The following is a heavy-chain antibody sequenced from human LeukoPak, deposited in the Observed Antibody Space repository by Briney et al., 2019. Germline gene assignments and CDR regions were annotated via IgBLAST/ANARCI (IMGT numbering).Heavy chain of an antibody. CDR2: ISYDGSNK. D-gene: IGHD3-10*01. CDR3: AKSRTASGITMVRGVNDAFDI. Sequence: PGRSLRLSCAASGFSFSRYGMHWVRQAPGKGLEWVAVISYDGSNKYYADSVKGRFTISRDNSKNTLYLQMNSLRAEDTAVYYCAKSRTASGITMVRGVNDAFDIWGQGTMVTVSS. CDR1: GFSFSRYG. J-gene: IGHJ3*02. V-gene: IGHV3-30*18.